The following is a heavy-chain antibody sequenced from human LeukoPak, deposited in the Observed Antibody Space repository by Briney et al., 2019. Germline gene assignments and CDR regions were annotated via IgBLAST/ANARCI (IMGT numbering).Heavy chain of an antibody. Sequence: ASVKVSCKASGYTFTSYGISWVRQAPGQGLEWMGWISAYNGNTNYAQKLQGRVTMTTDTSTSTAYMELRSLRSDDTAVYYCARVKTTVTDSDWFDPWGQGTLVTVSS. CDR3: ARVKTTVTDSDWFDP. CDR1: GYTFTSYG. V-gene: IGHV1-18*01. J-gene: IGHJ5*02. CDR2: ISAYNGNT. D-gene: IGHD4-17*01.